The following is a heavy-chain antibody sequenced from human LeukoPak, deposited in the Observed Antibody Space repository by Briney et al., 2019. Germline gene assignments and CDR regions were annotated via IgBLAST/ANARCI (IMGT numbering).Heavy chain of an antibody. D-gene: IGHD4-17*01. Sequence: GGSLRLSCAASGFTFRSYSMNWVRQAPGKGLEWVSAIDPSSTYIYYADSVKGRFTISRDNAENSLYLQMNSLRVEDTAVYYCARIHYGEKYGMDVWGQGTTVTVSS. J-gene: IGHJ6*02. CDR1: GFTFRSYS. CDR2: IDPSSTYI. V-gene: IGHV3-21*01. CDR3: ARIHYGEKYGMDV.